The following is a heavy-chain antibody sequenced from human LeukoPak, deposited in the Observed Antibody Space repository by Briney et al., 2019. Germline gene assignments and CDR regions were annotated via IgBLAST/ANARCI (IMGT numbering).Heavy chain of an antibody. V-gene: IGHV3-11*06. J-gene: IGHJ4*02. D-gene: IGHD3-22*01. CDR2: INSSSSYT. CDR3: ARFHSSGYPYYDY. CDR1: GFTFSDYY. Sequence: GGSLRLYCAASGFTFSDYYMSWIRQAPGKGLEWVSYINSSSSYTNYAHSVKGRFTISRDNAKNSLYLQMNSLRAEDTAVYYCARFHSSGYPYYDYWGQGTLVTVSS.